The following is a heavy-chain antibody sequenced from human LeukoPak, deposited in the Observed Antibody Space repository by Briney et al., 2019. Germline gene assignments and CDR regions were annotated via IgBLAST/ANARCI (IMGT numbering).Heavy chain of an antibody. V-gene: IGHV4-61*01. J-gene: IGHJ4*02. CDR1: GGSISSSSYY. CDR3: ARSRIQLWAYYFDY. D-gene: IGHD5-18*01. Sequence: SETLSLTCTVSGGSISSSSYYWSWIRQPPGKGLEWIGYIYYSGSTNYNPSLKSRVTISVDTSKNQFSLKLSSVTAADTAVYYCARSRIQLWAYYFDYWGQGTLVTVSS. CDR2: IYYSGST.